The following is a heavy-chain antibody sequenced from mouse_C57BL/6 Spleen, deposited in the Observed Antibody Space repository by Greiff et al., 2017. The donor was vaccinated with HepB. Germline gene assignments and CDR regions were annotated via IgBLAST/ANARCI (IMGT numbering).Heavy chain of an antibody. D-gene: IGHD4-1*01. CDR2: IYPGSGNT. Sequence: QVQLKQSGAELVRPGASVKLSCKASGYTFTDYYINWVKQRPGQGLEWIARIYPGSGNTYYNEKFKGKATLTAEKSSSTAYMQLSSLTSEDSAVYFCATHQLTGDWYFDGWGTGTTVTVSS. CDR3: ATHQLTGDWYFDG. CDR1: GYTFTDYY. V-gene: IGHV1-76*01. J-gene: IGHJ1*03.